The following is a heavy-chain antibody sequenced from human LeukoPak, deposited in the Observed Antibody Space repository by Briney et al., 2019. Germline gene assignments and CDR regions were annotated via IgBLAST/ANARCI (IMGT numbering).Heavy chain of an antibody. CDR3: ASVATILVSYYYYGMDV. D-gene: IGHD5-12*01. J-gene: IGHJ6*02. V-gene: IGHV1-69*13. CDR2: IIPIFGTA. CDR1: GGTFSSYA. Sequence: SVKVSCKASGGTFSSYAISWVRQAPGQGLEWMGGIIPIFGTANYAQKFQGRVTITADESTSTAYMELSSLRSEDSAVYYCASVATILVSYYYYGMDVWGQGTTVTVSS.